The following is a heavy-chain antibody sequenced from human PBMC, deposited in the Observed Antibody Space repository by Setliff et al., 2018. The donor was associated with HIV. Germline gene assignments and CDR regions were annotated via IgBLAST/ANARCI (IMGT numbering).Heavy chain of an antibody. D-gene: IGHD2-15*01. CDR1: GGSFNNYY. CDR3: AKEGGYCSGDTCFGFDY. CDR2: TYYYGGV. Sequence: PSETLSLTCAVYGGSFNNYYWTWIRQSPGKGLEWIGHTYYYGGVKYNPSLKGRVTESLDTSKKQLSLKLRSVTAADTAVYYCAKEGGYCSGDTCFGFDYWGQGTLVTVSS. J-gene: IGHJ4*02. V-gene: IGHV4-59*12.